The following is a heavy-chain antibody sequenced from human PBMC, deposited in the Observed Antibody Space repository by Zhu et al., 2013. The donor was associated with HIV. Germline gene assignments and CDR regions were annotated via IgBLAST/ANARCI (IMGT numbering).Heavy chain of an antibody. CDR2: INPNSGGT. CDR3: AISFLGYTDMSSLDY. CDR1: GYTFTDYY. V-gene: IGHV1-2*02. J-gene: IGHJ4*02. Sequence: QVQLVQAGAEVKKPGASVKVSCKTSGYTFTDYYIHWVRQAPGQGLEWMGWINPNSGGTKYAQKFQGRVTMTRDTSINTAYMELSRLRSDDTAVYFCAISFLGYTDMSSLDYWGQGTPVTVSS. D-gene: IGHD5-18*01.